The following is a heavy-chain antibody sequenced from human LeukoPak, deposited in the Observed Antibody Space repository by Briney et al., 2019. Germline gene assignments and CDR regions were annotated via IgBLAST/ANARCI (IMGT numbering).Heavy chain of an antibody. J-gene: IGHJ4*02. CDR1: GYTFTSYA. CDR2: INAGNGNT. D-gene: IGHD1-26*01. V-gene: IGHV1-3*01. Sequence: ASVKVSCKASGYTFTSYAMHWVRQAPGQRLEWMGWINAGNGNTKYSQEFQGRVTITTDTSTSTAYMELRSLRSDDTAVYYCARVPLRWELLEGDAYYFDYWGQGTLVTVSS. CDR3: ARVPLRWELLEGDAYYFDY.